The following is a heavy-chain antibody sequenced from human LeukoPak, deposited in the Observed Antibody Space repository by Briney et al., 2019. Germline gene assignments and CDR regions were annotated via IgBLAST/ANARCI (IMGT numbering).Heavy chain of an antibody. CDR1: AFTFSRDT. D-gene: IGHD3-9*01. CDR2: ISHDGSKK. CDR3: ARGGIFWTFDY. V-gene: IGHV3-30*03. Sequence: PGRWLRLSCAASAFTFSRDTMQWVSQAPGKGLWWVAVISHDGSKKYYADSVKVRFIISRDNSKKTLYLQMNSLRAEDTAVYYCARGGIFWTFDYWGQGTLVTVSS. J-gene: IGHJ4*02.